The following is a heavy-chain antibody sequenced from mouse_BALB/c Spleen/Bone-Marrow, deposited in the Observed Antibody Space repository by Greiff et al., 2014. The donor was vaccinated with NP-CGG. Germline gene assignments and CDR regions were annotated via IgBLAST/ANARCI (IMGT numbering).Heavy chain of an antibody. Sequence: EVQGVESGGGLVKPGGSLKLSCAASGFTFSSYAMSWVRQTPEKRLEWVASISSGGSTYYPDSVKGRFTISRDNARNILYLQMSSLRSEDTAMYYCARWYYGSGFAYWGQGTLVAVSA. CDR2: ISSGGST. D-gene: IGHD1-1*01. CDR1: GFTFSSYA. V-gene: IGHV5-6-5*01. CDR3: ARWYYGSGFAY. J-gene: IGHJ3*01.